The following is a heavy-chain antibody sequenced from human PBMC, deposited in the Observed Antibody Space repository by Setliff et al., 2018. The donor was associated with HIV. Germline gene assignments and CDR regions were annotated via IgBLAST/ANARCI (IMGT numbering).Heavy chain of an antibody. D-gene: IGHD1-20*01. CDR3: ARFPVLGGMDV. CDR2: IIPILGTT. CDR1: GYIFTNYG. Sequence: ASVKVSCKASGYIFTNYGISWVRQAPGQGLEWMGGIIPILGTTNYAQKFQGRVTITADESTSTAYMELSSLRSEDTAVYYCARFPVLGGMDVWGQGTTVTVSS. J-gene: IGHJ6*02. V-gene: IGHV1-69*13.